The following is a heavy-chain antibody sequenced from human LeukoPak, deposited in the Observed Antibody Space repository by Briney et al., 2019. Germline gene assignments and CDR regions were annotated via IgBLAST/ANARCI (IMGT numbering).Heavy chain of an antibody. J-gene: IGHJ3*02. D-gene: IGHD4-23*01. Sequence: SETLSLTCTVSGGSVSSGSYYWSWIRQPPGKGLEWIGYIYYSGSTNYNPSLKSRVTISVDTSKNQFSLKLSSVTAADTAVYYCARSTVVTLEAFDIWGQGTMVAVSS. CDR3: ARSTVVTLEAFDI. CDR2: IYYSGST. CDR1: GGSVSSGSYY. V-gene: IGHV4-61*01.